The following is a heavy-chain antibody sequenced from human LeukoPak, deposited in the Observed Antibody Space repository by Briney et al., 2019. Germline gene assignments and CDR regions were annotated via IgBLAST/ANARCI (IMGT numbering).Heavy chain of an antibody. CDR1: GFTLSNYW. CDR3: ARGPLRLGELSSDFDY. D-gene: IGHD3-16*02. CDR2: IKHDGSED. J-gene: IGHJ4*02. Sequence: GGSLRLSCAASGFTLSNYWMTWVRQAPGKGLEWVANIKHDGSEDYYLDSVKGRFTISRDNAKSSMWLQMNSLRDEDTAVYYCARGPLRLGELSSDFDYWGQGTLVTVSS. V-gene: IGHV3-7*01.